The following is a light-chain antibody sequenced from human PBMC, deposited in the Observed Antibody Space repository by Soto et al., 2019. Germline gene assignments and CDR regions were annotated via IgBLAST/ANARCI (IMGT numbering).Light chain of an antibody. V-gene: IGKV3-20*01. CDR2: GAY. Sequence: EIVLTQSPGTLSWSPGERATLSFRASQSVSSNYLAWYQQKPGQAPRLLLYGAYSRATGIPDRFSGSGSGTDFTLTLSRLEPEDSAVYYCQHYGNSLIPLGQGTRLEMK. CDR3: QHYGNSLIP. CDR1: QSVSSNY. J-gene: IGKJ5*01.